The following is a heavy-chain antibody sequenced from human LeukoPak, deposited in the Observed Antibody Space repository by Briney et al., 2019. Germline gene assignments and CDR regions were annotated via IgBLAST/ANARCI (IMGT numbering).Heavy chain of an antibody. CDR1: GFTFSFYW. J-gene: IGHJ4*02. V-gene: IGHV3-74*01. D-gene: IGHD2-15*01. Sequence: PGGSLRLSCASSGFTFSFYWMHWVRQAPGKGLVWVSRINNDGRSTSYAGSVKGRFTISRDNAKNTLYLQMNSLRAEDTAVHYCARDNEYCTGGTCRLDYWGQGALVTVSS. CDR3: ARDNEYCTGGTCRLDY. CDR2: INNDGRST.